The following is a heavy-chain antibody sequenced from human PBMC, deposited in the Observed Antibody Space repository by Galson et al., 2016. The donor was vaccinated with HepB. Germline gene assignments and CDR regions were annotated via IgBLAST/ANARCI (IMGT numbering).Heavy chain of an antibody. V-gene: IGHV3-21*01. CDR3: ARAKGLLAWLVRYYFDY. Sequence: SLRLSCAASGFIFSSYTMNWVRQAPGKGLEWVSSISGSSSHVDYADTVKGRFTISRDNAKNSLYLQMNSLRAEDTAVYYCARAKGLLAWLVRYYFDYWGQGTLVTVSS. J-gene: IGHJ4*02. D-gene: IGHD3-3*01. CDR2: ISGSSSHV. CDR1: GFIFSSYT.